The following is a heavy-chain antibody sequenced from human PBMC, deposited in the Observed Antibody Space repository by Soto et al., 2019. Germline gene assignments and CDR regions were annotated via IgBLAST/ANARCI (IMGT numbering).Heavy chain of an antibody. CDR1: GGSISSGGYY. D-gene: IGHD4-17*01. Sequence: QVQLQESGPGLVKPSQTLSLTCTVSGGSISSGGYYWSWIRQHPGKGLEWIGYIYYSGSTYYNPSLKRRVTISIDTFKTQFTLKLSSVTAAATAVYSGARSPEATVTAFDYWGQGTLVTVSS. V-gene: IGHV4-31*03. CDR2: IYYSGST. CDR3: ARSPEATVTAFDY. J-gene: IGHJ4*02.